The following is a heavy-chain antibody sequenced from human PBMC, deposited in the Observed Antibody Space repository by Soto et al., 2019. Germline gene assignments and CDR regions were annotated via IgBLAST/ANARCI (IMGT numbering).Heavy chain of an antibody. CDR3: VRDRGTPDSFDI. Sequence: EAHLVESGGGLPQPGGSLRLSCVASGFNFSPYFMAWVRQGPGRGLEWVSHIKGDGTTTAYADSVRGRFIISRDNGRNTVFLQMNSLRDEDTAVYYRVRDRGTPDSFDIWGQGTTVIVSS. D-gene: IGHD1-26*01. J-gene: IGHJ3*02. V-gene: IGHV3-74*01. CDR1: GFNFSPYF. CDR2: IKGDGTTT.